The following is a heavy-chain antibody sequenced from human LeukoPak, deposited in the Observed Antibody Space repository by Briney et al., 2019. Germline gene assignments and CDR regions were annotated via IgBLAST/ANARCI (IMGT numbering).Heavy chain of an antibody. CDR2: MNPNSGNT. V-gene: IGHV1-8*01. J-gene: IGHJ4*02. CDR3: ARGHVLASCSGNSCYSAHDY. D-gene: IGHD2-15*01. CDR1: GYTFTSYD. Sequence: GASVKVSCKASGYTFTSYDINWVRQATGEGLEWMGWMNPNSGNTGYAQKFQGRVTMTRNTSISTAYMELSSLRSEDTAVYYCARGHVLASCSGNSCYSAHDYWGQGTLVTVSS.